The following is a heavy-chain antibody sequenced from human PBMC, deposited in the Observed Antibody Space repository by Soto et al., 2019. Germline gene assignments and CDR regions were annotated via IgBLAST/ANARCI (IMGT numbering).Heavy chain of an antibody. CDR3: TLNHCAGGGCYDRDY. CDR2: ISSGGSP. D-gene: IGHD2-15*01. CDR1: DESVTSPGNY. Sequence: VQLQESGPGLVKPSQTLSLTCAVSDESVTSPGNYWNWIRQRPDTGLEWIGYISSGGSPFYNPSLQSRVSLSLDTSNNRFSLTLNSVTAADTAVYYCTLNHCAGGGCYDRDYWGQGTRVTVSS. J-gene: IGHJ1*01. V-gene: IGHV4-31*11.